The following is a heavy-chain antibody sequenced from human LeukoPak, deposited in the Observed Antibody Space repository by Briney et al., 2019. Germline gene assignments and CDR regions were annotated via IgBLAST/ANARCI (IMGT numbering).Heavy chain of an antibody. J-gene: IGHJ1*01. CDR2: IYYSGST. V-gene: IGHV4-30-4*08. CDR3: ARGANFYRDYSEDGVGFQH. Sequence: SQTLSHTCTVSGGSISSGDYYWSWIRQPPGKGLEWIGYIYYSGSTYHNPSLKSRVTILVDTSKNQFSLKLSSVTAADTAVYYCARGANFYRDYSEDGVGFQHWGQGTLVTVSS. CDR1: GGSISSGDYY. D-gene: IGHD4-23*01.